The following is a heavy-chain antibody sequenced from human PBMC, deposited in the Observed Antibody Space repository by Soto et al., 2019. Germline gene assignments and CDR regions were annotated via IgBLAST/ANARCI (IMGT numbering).Heavy chain of an antibody. Sequence: ASVKVSCKASGYTFTSYYMHWVRQAPGQGLEWMGIINPSGGSTSYAQKFQGRVTMTRDTSTSTVYMELSSLRSEDTAVYYCARDFDWIAAAGISYYFDYWGQGALVTVSS. CDR1: GYTFTSYY. CDR2: INPSGGST. V-gene: IGHV1-46*01. CDR3: ARDFDWIAAAGISYYFDY. J-gene: IGHJ4*02. D-gene: IGHD6-13*01.